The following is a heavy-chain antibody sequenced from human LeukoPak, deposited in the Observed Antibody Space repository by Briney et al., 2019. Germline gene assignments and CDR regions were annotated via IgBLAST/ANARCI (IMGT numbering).Heavy chain of an antibody. J-gene: IGHJ4*02. CDR2: IYTSGGT. D-gene: IGHD3-22*01. CDR1: GDSMSSYY. V-gene: IGHV4-4*07. Sequence: SETLSLTCSVSGDSMSSYYWNWIRQPAGKGLEWIGRIYTSGGTDYNPSLKSRVSISVDNSMNQFSLRLTSVTAADTAVYYCATTSYDANGYYPYFDFWGQGTLVTVSS. CDR3: ATTSYDANGYYPYFDF.